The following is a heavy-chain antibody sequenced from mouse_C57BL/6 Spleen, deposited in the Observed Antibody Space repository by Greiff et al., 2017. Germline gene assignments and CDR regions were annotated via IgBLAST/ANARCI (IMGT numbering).Heavy chain of an antibody. J-gene: IGHJ2*01. CDR3: ARQDYGSRVEYYFDY. CDR2: ISSGVSYT. Sequence: EVMLVESGGDLVKPGGSLKLSCAASGFTFSSYGMSWVRQTPDKRLEWVATISSGVSYTYYPDSVKGRFTISRDNAKNTLYLQMSSLKSEDTAMYYCARQDYGSRVEYYFDYWGQCTTLTVSS. D-gene: IGHD1-1*01. V-gene: IGHV5-6*01. CDR1: GFTFSSYG.